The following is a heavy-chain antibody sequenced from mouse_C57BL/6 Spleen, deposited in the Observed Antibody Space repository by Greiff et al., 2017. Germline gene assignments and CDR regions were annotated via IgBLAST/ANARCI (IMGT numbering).Heavy chain of an antibody. D-gene: IGHD3-2*02. CDR2: IYPRSGNT. Sequence: VKLMESGAELARPGASVKLSCKASGYTFTSYGISWVKQRTGQGLEWIGEIYPRSGNTYYNEKFKGKATLTADKSSSTAYMELRSLTSEDSAVYFCASDDSSGPYYYAMDYWGQGTSVTVSS. CDR3: ASDDSSGPYYYAMDY. CDR1: GYTFTSYG. V-gene: IGHV1-81*01. J-gene: IGHJ4*01.